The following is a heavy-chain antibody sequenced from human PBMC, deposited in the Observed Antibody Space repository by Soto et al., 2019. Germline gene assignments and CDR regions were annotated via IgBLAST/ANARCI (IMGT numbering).Heavy chain of an antibody. CDR3: ARDLPSYSYGFFYGMDG. D-gene: IGHD5-18*01. CDR1: GYTFTGYY. CDR2: INPNSGGT. J-gene: IGHJ6*02. Sequence: GASVKVSCKASGYTFTGYYMHWVRQAPGQGLEWMGWINPNSGGTNYAQKFQGWVTMTRDTSISTAYMELSRLRSDDTAVYYCARDLPSYSYGFFYGMDGWGQGTTVTVSS. V-gene: IGHV1-2*04.